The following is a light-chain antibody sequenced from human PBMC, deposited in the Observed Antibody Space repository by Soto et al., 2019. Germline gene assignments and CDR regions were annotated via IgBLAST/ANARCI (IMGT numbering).Light chain of an antibody. CDR1: SSDDGGYNY. J-gene: IGLJ3*02. CDR3: SSYSSVTTLWV. CDR2: EVS. Sequence: QLVLTQPASVSGSPGQSITISCTGTSSDDGGYNYVSWYQQHPGKAPKLIIYEVSNRPSGVSNRFSGSKSGNTASLTVSGLQAEDEADYYCSSYSSVTTLWVFGGGTKLTVL. V-gene: IGLV2-14*01.